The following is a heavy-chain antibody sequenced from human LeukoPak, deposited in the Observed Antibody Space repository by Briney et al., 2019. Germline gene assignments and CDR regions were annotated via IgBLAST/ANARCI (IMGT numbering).Heavy chain of an antibody. Sequence: SETLSLTCTVSGGSISSYYWSRIRQPPGKGLEWIGYIYYSGSTNYNPSLKSRVTISVDTSKNQFSLKLSSVTAADTAVYYCARASPRYCSSTSCYFGWFDPWGQGTLVTVSS. J-gene: IGHJ5*02. V-gene: IGHV4-59*01. CDR1: GGSISSYY. CDR2: IYYSGST. CDR3: ARASPRYCSSTSCYFGWFDP. D-gene: IGHD2-2*01.